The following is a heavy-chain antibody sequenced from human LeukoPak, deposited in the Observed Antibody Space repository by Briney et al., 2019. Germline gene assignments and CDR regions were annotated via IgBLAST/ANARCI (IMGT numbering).Heavy chain of an antibody. CDR2: INHSGST. D-gene: IGHD3-22*01. Sequence: SETLSLTCAVYGGSFSGYYWSWIRQPPGKGLEWIGEINHSGSTNYNPSLKSRVTISVDTSKNQFSLKLSSVTAADTAVYYCARPHTHAYDSSGYFDYWGQGNLVTVSS. CDR3: ARPHTHAYDSSGYFDY. J-gene: IGHJ4*02. V-gene: IGHV4-34*01. CDR1: GGSFSGYY.